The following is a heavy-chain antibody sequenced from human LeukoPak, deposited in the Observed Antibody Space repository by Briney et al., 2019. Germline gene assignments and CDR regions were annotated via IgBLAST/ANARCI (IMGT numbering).Heavy chain of an antibody. V-gene: IGHV4-59*01. J-gene: IGHJ1*01. CDR3: ANWAAPGTWYFQH. Sequence: KPSETLSLTCTVSGGSISSYYWTWIRQPPGKGLEWIGYIYYSGRSDYNPSLTSRVTMSIDTSNNQFSLKLSSVTAADTAVYYCANWAAPGTWYFQHWGQGTLVTVSS. CDR1: GGSISSYY. D-gene: IGHD7-27*01. CDR2: IYYSGRS.